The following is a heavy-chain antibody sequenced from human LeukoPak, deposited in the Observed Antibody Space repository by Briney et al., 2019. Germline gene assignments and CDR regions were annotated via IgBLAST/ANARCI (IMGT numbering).Heavy chain of an antibody. CDR3: GRGPRITIFGVVIIGNYYYMNV. V-gene: IGHV3-7*01. CDR2: IKDDGNEE. CDR1: GFTFTSYW. D-gene: IGHD3-3*01. J-gene: IGHJ6*03. Sequence: PGGSLRLSCAASGFTFTSYWMSWVRQAPGKGLEWVANIKDDGNEEYYVDSVKGRFTISRDNAKNSLYLQMYSLRVEDTAVYYCGRGPRITIFGVVIIGNYYYMNVWGKGTTVTVSS.